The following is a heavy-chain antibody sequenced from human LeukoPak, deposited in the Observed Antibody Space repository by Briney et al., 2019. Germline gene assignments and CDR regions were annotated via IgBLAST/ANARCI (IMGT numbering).Heavy chain of an antibody. CDR2: ISSSSSYI. J-gene: IGHJ4*02. CDR1: GFTFTSSS. CDR3: ARGHFGVVTGY. D-gene: IGHD3-3*01. V-gene: IGHV3-21*01. Sequence: PGGSLRLFCAASGFTFTSSSMKWVRPAPGKGLEWVSSISSSSSYIYYADSVKGRFTISRDNAKNSLYLQMNSLRAEDTAVYYCARGHFGVVTGYWGQGTLVTVSS.